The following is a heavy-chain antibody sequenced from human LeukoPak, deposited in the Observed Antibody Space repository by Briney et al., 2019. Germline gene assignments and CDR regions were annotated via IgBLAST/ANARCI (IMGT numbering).Heavy chain of an antibody. CDR3: ARGRGLGYCSSTSCQFDY. V-gene: IGHV1-69*01. D-gene: IGHD2-2*01. J-gene: IGHJ4*02. Sequence: SVKVSCKASGGTFTSYAISWVRQAPGHGLEWMGGIIPIFGTANYAQKFQGRVTITADESTSTAYMELSSLRSEDTAVYYCARGRGLGYCSSTSCQFDYWGQGTLVTVSS. CDR1: GGTFTSYA. CDR2: IIPIFGTA.